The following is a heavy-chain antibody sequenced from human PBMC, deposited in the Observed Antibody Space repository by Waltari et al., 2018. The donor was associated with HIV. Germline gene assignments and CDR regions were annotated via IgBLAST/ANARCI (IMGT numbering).Heavy chain of an antibody. V-gene: IGHV3-23*01. Sequence: EVQLLESGGGLVQPGGSLRLSCAASGFTFSSYAMSWVRQAPGKGVEWVSAISGSGGSTYYADSVKGRFTISRDNSKNTLYLQMNSLRAEDTAVYYCAKDSRRGGYVLVFDYWGQGTLVTVSS. J-gene: IGHJ4*02. CDR3: AKDSRRGGYVLVFDY. CDR1: GFTFSSYA. CDR2: ISGSGGST. D-gene: IGHD3-16*01.